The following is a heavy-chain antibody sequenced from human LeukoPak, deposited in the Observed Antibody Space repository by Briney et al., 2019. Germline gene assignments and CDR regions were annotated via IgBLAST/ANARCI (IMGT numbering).Heavy chain of an antibody. Sequence: GGSLRLSCAASGFTFSSYWMSWVRQAPGKGLEWVSAISGSGGSTYYADSVKGRFTISRDNSKNTLYLQMNSLRAEDTAVYYCAKGPYYDSSGYLDYWGQGTLVTVSS. CDR2: ISGSGGST. V-gene: IGHV3-23*01. D-gene: IGHD3-22*01. CDR3: AKGPYYDSSGYLDY. J-gene: IGHJ4*02. CDR1: GFTFSSYW.